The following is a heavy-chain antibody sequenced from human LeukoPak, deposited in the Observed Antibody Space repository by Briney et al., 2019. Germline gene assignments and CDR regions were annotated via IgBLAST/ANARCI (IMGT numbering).Heavy chain of an antibody. D-gene: IGHD3-9*01. Sequence: SETLSLTCTVSGDSISNYYWSWIRQSPGKGLEWIGYIYYSGSTNYNPSLKSRVTISVDTSKNQFSLNLSSVTAADTAVYYCARQSSTYYDVLTGPFDIWGQGTMVTVSS. J-gene: IGHJ3*02. V-gene: IGHV4-59*12. CDR2: IYYSGST. CDR3: ARQSSTYYDVLTGPFDI. CDR1: GDSISNYY.